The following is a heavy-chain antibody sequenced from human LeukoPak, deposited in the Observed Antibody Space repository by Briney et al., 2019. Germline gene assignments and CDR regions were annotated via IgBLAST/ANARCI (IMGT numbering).Heavy chain of an antibody. D-gene: IGHD5-18*01. Sequence: SETLSLTCTVSGGSFSTYYWSWIRQPPGKGLEWIGYIYYSGSTNYNPSLKSRVAISVDTSKNQFSLNLSSVTAADTAVYYCAKVPTIQLWLYFDYWGQGTLVTVSS. V-gene: IGHV4-59*01. CDR3: AKVPTIQLWLYFDY. CDR1: GGSFSTYY. CDR2: IYYSGST. J-gene: IGHJ4*02.